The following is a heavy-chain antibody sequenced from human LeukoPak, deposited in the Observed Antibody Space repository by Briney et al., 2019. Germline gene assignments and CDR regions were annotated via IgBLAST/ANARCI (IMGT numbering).Heavy chain of an antibody. D-gene: IGHD6-19*01. J-gene: IGHJ4*02. Sequence: SETLSLTCTVSGGSISSGGYYWSWIRQHPGKGLEWIGYIYYSGSTNYNPPLKSRVTISVDTSKNQFSLKLSSVTAADTAIYYCARAVSGRFDYWGQGTLVTVSS. V-gene: IGHV4-31*03. CDR2: IYYSGST. CDR3: ARAVSGRFDY. CDR1: GGSISSGGYY.